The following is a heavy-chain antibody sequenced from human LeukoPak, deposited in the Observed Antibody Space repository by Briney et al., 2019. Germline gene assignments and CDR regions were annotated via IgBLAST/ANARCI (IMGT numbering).Heavy chain of an antibody. CDR1: GGSISPYY. CDR2: ILYSGST. V-gene: IGHV4-59*01. J-gene: IGHJ6*03. CDR3: ARVKMSRDNVYYYYYLDV. D-gene: IGHD1-1*01. Sequence: SETLSLTCTVSGGSISPYYWNWIRQPPGKGLEWIGHILYSGSTTYNPSFKSRVTISIDKSKNQFSLNLTSVTAADTAVYYCARVKMSRDNVYYYYYLDVWGKGTTVTVSS.